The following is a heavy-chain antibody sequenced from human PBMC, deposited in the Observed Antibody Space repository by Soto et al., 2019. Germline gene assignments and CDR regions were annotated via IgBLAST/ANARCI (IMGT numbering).Heavy chain of an antibody. J-gene: IGHJ6*02. CDR3: ANRQYSSGTYGMDV. Sequence: GGSLRLSCASSRFTFSNYAVSWARQAPGKGLEWVSTITRTEYNTYYADSVKSRFNISRDNSKNTLDLEMNRLRAEDTAVYYWANRQYSSGTYGMDVWGQGTTVTVSS. CDR2: ITRTEYNT. CDR1: RFTFSNYA. D-gene: IGHD6-19*01. V-gene: IGHV3-23*01.